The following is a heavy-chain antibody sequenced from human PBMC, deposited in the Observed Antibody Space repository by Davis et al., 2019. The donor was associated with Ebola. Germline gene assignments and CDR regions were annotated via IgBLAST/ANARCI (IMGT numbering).Heavy chain of an antibody. CDR2: ISGYNGNT. V-gene: IGHV1-18*01. Sequence: AASVKVSCKASGGTFSSYTISWVRQAPGQGLEWMGWISGYNGNTNYAQKFQGRVTMTTDTSTSTAYMELRSLRSDDTAVYYCARSRITIAPHNWFDPWGQGTLVTVSS. CDR1: GGTFSSYT. D-gene: IGHD3-9*01. CDR3: ARSRITIAPHNWFDP. J-gene: IGHJ5*02.